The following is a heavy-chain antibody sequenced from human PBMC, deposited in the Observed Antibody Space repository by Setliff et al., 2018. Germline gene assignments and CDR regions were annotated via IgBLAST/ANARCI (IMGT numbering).Heavy chain of an antibody. CDR2: SNHGGST. CDR1: GESFSNNY. J-gene: IGHJ6*02. D-gene: IGHD2-21*01. V-gene: IGHV4-34*01. CDR3: AKEYVVIQFVTNVHNHYGMDV. Sequence: PSETLSLTCSVYGESFSNNYWSWIRQSPGRGLEWIGESNHGGSTSYNPSLKSRLTMSVDTSKNQFSLKLSSVTAADTAVYYCAKEYVVIQFVTNVHNHYGMDVWGQGTTVTVSS.